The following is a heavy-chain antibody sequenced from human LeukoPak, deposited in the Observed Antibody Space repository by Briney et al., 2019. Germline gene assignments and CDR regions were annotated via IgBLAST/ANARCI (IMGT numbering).Heavy chain of an antibody. CDR3: ARDARYYDSSGYSDY. J-gene: IGHJ4*02. D-gene: IGHD3-22*01. CDR1: GFTFSSYS. V-gene: IGHV3-21*01. Sequence: GGSLRLSCAASGFTFSSYSINWVRQAPGKGLEWVSSISSSSSYIYYADSVKGRFTISRDNAKNSLYLQMNSLRAEDTAVYYCARDARYYDSSGYSDYWGQGTLVTVSS. CDR2: ISSSSSYI.